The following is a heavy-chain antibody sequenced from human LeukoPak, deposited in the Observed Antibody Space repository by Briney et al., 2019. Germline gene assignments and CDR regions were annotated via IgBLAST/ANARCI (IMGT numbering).Heavy chain of an antibody. CDR1: GFTFRDYQ. V-gene: IGHV3-11*01. Sequence: PGGSLRLSCEASGFTFRDYQMSWVRQAPGKGLEWISYIHSNPKTIYYADSAKGRFTISRDNAKNSLCLQMNSLRVDDTAVYYCARSGYGDYDYWGQGTRVTVSS. CDR2: IHSNPKTI. CDR3: ARSGYGDYDY. D-gene: IGHD4-17*01. J-gene: IGHJ4*02.